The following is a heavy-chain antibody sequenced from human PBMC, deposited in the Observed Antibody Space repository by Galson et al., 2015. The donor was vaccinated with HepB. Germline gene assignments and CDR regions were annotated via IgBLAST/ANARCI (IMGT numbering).Heavy chain of an antibody. CDR3: ARVARYCGGASCYGWFDP. J-gene: IGHJ5*02. V-gene: IGHV3-9*01. CDR2: ISWNSGTI. CDR1: GFSFDDYA. Sequence: SLRLSCAVSGFSFDDYAMHWVRQAPGKGLEWVSGISWNSGTIGYADSVKGRFTISRDNAKNTLYLQMNSLRAEDTAVYYCARVARYCGGASCYGWFDPWGQGTQVTVSS. D-gene: IGHD2-2*01.